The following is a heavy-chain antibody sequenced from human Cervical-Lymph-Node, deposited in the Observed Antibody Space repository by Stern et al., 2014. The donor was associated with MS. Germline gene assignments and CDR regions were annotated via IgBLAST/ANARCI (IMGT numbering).Heavy chain of an antibody. J-gene: IGHJ6*02. V-gene: IGHV1-69*01. D-gene: IGHD4-11*01. Sequence: VQLVQSGGEVKRPGSSVKVSCKASGGTFSSYPISWVRQAPGQGLEGMGGIIPIFGTANFAQKFQGRLTITADESTSTAYMELGSLRSEDTAVYYCARDRDSTVTTFGGLDVWGQGTPVTVSS. CDR1: GGTFSSYP. CDR3: ARDRDSTVTTFGGLDV. CDR2: IIPIFGTA.